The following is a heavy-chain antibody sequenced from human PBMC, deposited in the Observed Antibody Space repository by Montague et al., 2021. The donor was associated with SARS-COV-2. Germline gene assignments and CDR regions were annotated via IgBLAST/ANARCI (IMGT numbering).Heavy chain of an antibody. CDR3: ARDQTVLEWIWYGMDV. J-gene: IGHJ6*02. V-gene: IGHV4-34*01. CDR2: IDHSGTT. CDR1: GGCFSTYH. Sequence: TLSLTCAVYGGCFSTYHCAWIRQSPGKGLEWIGNIDHSGTTNCNPXXXSRVSISVDTSSSQFSLYLTSVTAADAAVYYCARDQTVLEWIWYGMDVWGPGTTVTVSS. D-gene: IGHD3-3*01.